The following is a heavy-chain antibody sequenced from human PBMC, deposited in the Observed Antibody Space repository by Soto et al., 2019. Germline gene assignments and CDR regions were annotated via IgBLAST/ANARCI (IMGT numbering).Heavy chain of an antibody. Sequence: GSLRLSCAASGFTFSNYAMNWVRQAPGKGLEWVSSISGSGLSTSYPDSVKGRFTVSRDNSKNTLYLQMNSLRAQDTAVYYCARDLQYSRLFYGMDVWGQGTTVTVSS. CDR3: ARDLQYSRLFYGMDV. J-gene: IGHJ6*02. CDR2: ISGSGLST. D-gene: IGHD6-13*01. CDR1: GFTFSNYA. V-gene: IGHV3-23*01.